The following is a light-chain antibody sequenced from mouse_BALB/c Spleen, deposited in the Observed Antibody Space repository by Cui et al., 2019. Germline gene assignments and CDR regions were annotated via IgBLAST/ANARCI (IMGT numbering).Light chain of an antibody. V-gene: IGKV4-59*01. Sequence: VLTQSPPIMSAAPGEKVTMTCSASSSGSYMHWYQQKAGTAPKRWIYDTSKLASGVPARFSGSGSGTSYSLTISSMEAEDAATYYCQQWSSNPPTFGGGTKLEIK. CDR1: SSGSY. CDR2: DTS. CDR3: QQWSSNPPT. J-gene: IGKJ1*01.